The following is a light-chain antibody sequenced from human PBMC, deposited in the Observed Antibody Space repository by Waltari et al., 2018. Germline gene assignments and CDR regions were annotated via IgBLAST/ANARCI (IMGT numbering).Light chain of an antibody. J-gene: IGKJ4*01. V-gene: IGKV3D-20*02. Sequence: ELVLTQSPVTVSLSPGERASQSVRSSLAWYQQKPGQAPRLLLYGASSRATGIPDRFSGSGSGTDFTLTISSLEPEDFAVYYCQQYSNWPLIFGGGTKVEIK. CDR1: QSVRSS. CDR3: QQYSNWPLI. CDR2: GAS.